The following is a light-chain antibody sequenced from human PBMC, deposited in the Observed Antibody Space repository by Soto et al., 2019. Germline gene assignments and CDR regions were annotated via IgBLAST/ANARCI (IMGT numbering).Light chain of an antibody. CDR3: QQYGTSPPIT. V-gene: IGKV3-20*01. CDR1: PIISSSY. Sequence: EIVLTQSPGTLSLSPGERATLSCRASPIISSSYLAWYQQKPGQPPRLLISGASSRATGTPARFSGSGSGTDFTLTISRLEPEDFAVYYCQQYGTSPPITFGQGTRLEIK. J-gene: IGKJ5*01. CDR2: GAS.